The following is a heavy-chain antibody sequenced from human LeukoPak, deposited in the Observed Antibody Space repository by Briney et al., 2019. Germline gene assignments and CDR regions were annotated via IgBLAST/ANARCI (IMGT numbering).Heavy chain of an antibody. Sequence: GGSLRLSCAASGFTFSSYSMNWVRQAPGKGLEWVSSITSSSSYIYYADSVKGRFTISRDNAKNSLYLQMNSLRAEDTAVYYCARDQMARVGYSYLYDFDYWGQGTLVTVSS. CDR2: ITSSSSYI. CDR1: GFTFSSYS. D-gene: IGHD5-24*01. CDR3: ARDQMARVGYSYLYDFDY. V-gene: IGHV3-21*01. J-gene: IGHJ4*02.